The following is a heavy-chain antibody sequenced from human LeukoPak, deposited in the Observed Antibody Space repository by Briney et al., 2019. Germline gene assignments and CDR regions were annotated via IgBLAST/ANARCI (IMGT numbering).Heavy chain of an antibody. CDR1: GGTFSSYA. J-gene: IGHJ6*02. Sequence: SVKVSCKASGGTFSSYAISWVRQAPGQGLEWMGGIIPIFGTANYAQKFQGRVTITADESTSTAYVELSSLRSEDTAVYYCARCGVPAAIPLDDYYYGMDVWGQGTTVTVSS. CDR3: ARCGVPAAIPLDDYYYGMDV. V-gene: IGHV1-69*13. D-gene: IGHD2-2*02. CDR2: IIPIFGTA.